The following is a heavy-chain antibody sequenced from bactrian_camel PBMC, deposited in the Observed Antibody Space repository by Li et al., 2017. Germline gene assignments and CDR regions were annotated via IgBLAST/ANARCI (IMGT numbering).Heavy chain of an antibody. J-gene: IGHJ4*01. V-gene: IGHV3-3*01. Sequence: HVQLVESGGGSVQAGGSLRLSCAASGSTYSRNCVGWFRQAPGNEREGVAAIWIGGGSTYVADSVKGRFTISQDTATDAVYLEMNNLKLEDSAIYYCAVAQRGVCSFFPVDFEVWGQGTQVTVS. CDR3: AVAQRGVCSFFPVDFEV. CDR1: GSTYSRNC. D-gene: IGHD2*01. CDR2: IWIGGGST.